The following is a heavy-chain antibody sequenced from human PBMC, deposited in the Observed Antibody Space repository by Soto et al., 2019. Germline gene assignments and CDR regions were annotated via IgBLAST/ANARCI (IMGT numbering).Heavy chain of an antibody. CDR2: IYYSGST. CDR1: GGSISSSSYY. V-gene: IGHV4-39*01. D-gene: IGHD4-4*01. Sequence: SETLSLTCTVSGGSISSSSYYWGWIRQPPGKGLEWIGSIYYSGSTYYNPSLKSRVTISVDTSKNQFSLKLSSVTAADTAVYYCARSSTVTRLKYNWFDPWGQGTLVT. CDR3: ARSSTVTRLKYNWFDP. J-gene: IGHJ5*02.